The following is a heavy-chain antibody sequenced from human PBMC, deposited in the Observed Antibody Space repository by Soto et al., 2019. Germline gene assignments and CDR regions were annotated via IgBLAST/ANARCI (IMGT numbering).Heavy chain of an antibody. J-gene: IGHJ4*02. V-gene: IGHV3-74*01. Sequence: GGSLRLSCAASGFTFKSYWMHWVRQAPGKGLGWVSRINGDGSSTSYADSVRGRFTISRDNTKNTLYLQMNSLGAEETAVYYCAKGGWRYFDVWGQGAQVTVSS. CDR1: GFTFKSYW. CDR3: AKGGWRYFDV. CDR2: INGDGSST. D-gene: IGHD6-19*01.